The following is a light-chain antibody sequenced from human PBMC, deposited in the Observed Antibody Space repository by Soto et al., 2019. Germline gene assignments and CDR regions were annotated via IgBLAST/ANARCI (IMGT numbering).Light chain of an antibody. V-gene: IGLV2-14*01. CDR1: SSDIGAYNY. CDR2: EVS. J-gene: IGLJ1*01. CDR3: SSYTGSSTPYV. Sequence: QSALTQSASVSGSPGQSITISCTGTSSDIGAYNYVSWYQRHPGKAPKLMIYEVSNRPSGVSNRFSGSKSGNTASLTISGLQDEDEADYYCSSYTGSSTPYVFGTGTKLTVL.